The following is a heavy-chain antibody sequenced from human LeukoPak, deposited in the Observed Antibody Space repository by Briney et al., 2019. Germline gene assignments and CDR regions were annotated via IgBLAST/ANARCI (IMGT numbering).Heavy chain of an antibody. CDR2: INAGNGNT. D-gene: IGHD6-13*01. V-gene: IGHV1-3*01. CDR1: GYTFTSYA. J-gene: IGHJ4*02. Sequence: ASVKVSCKASGYTFTSYAMHWVRQAPGQRLEWMGWINAGNGNTKYSQKFQGRVTITRDTSASTAYMELSSLRSEDTAVYYCAREGSSSWYLFDYWGQGTLVTVSS. CDR3: AREGSSSWYLFDY.